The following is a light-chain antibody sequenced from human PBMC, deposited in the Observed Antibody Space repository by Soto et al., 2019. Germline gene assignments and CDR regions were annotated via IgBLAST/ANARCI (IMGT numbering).Light chain of an antibody. Sequence: DIVLTQSPTTLSLCPGERATLSCRASQSVSSDLAWYQQKPGQAPRLLIYGASTRATGIPARFSGSGSVTEFTLTISSLQPDDFGTYFCQQYDSYPWTFGHGTKVDI. CDR2: GAS. CDR3: QQYDSYPWT. J-gene: IGKJ1*01. V-gene: IGKV3-15*01. CDR1: QSVSSD.